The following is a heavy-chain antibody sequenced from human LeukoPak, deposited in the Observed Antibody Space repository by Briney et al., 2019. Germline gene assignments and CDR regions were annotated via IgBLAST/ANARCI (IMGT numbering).Heavy chain of an antibody. Sequence: HPGGSLRLSCAASGFTFSSYGMHWVRQAPGKGLEWVAVISYDGSNKYYADSVKGRFTISRDNSKNTLYLQMNSLRAEDTAVYYCAKDYGGYFDWFGAFDIWGQGTMVTVSS. D-gene: IGHD3-9*01. CDR2: ISYDGSNK. V-gene: IGHV3-30*18. CDR1: GFTFSSYG. CDR3: AKDYGGYFDWFGAFDI. J-gene: IGHJ3*02.